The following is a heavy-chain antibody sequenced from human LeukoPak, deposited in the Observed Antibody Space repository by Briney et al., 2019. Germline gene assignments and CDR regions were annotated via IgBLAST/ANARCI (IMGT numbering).Heavy chain of an antibody. J-gene: IGHJ3*02. CDR2: IKARTNGGTA. CDR1: GFNFSNAW. D-gene: IGHD5-18*01. CDR3: ATEGFTYGYHGIDS. V-gene: IGHV3-15*01. Sequence: GGSLRLSCAASGFNFSNAWMSWVRRAPGKGLECVGRIKARTNGGTADYTPPVKGRFTISRDDSKNTLYLQMNSLKGDDTAVYYCATEGFTYGYHGIDSWGQGTIVTVSS.